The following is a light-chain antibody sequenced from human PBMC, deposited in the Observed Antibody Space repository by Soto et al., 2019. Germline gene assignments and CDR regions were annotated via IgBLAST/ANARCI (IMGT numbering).Light chain of an antibody. V-gene: IGLV2-8*01. CDR3: KSYAGSNTYV. Sequence: QSALTQPPSASGSPGQSGTISCTGTKNDIGVYDFVSWYQHHPGKAPRLIIYEVVQRPSGVPDRFSGSKSGNPASLTVSGLQAADEADYFCKSYAGSNTYVFGSGTKLTVL. CDR1: KNDIGVYDF. CDR2: EVV. J-gene: IGLJ1*01.